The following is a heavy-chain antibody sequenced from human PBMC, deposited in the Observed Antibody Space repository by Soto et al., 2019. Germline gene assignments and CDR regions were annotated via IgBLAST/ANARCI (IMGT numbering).Heavy chain of an antibody. CDR1: GGTFSSYA. D-gene: IGHD3-22*01. CDR2: IIPIFGTA. CDR3: ARVSNYDSSGYYFYYSGMDV. J-gene: IGHJ6*02. Sequence: QVQLVQSGAEVKKPGSSVKVSCKASGGTFSSYAISWVRQAPGQGLEWMGGIIPIFGTANYAQKFQGRVTITADESTSTAYMELSSLRSEDTAVYYCARVSNYDSSGYYFYYSGMDVWGQGTTVTVSS. V-gene: IGHV1-69*01.